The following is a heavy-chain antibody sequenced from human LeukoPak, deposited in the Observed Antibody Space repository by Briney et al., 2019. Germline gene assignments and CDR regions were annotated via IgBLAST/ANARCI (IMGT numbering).Heavy chain of an antibody. D-gene: IGHD3-10*01. J-gene: IGHJ4*02. V-gene: IGHV3-30-3*01. Sequence: PGGSLRLSCAASGFTFSSYAMHWVRQAPGKGLEWVAVISYDGSNKYYADSVKGRFTISRDNSKNTLYLQMNSLRAEDTAVYYCAKDHLWFGESRFPEFDYWGQGTLVTVSS. CDR2: ISYDGSNK. CDR3: AKDHLWFGESRFPEFDY. CDR1: GFTFSSYA.